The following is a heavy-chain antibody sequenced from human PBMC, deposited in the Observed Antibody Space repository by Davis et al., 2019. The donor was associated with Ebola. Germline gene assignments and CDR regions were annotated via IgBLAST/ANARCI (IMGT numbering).Heavy chain of an antibody. CDR3: ARDAVGANFDY. CDR1: GFPSSSYW. Sequence: PGGSLRLSCAASGFPSSSYWMSRVRHAPGKGLEWVASIKQDGSEKYYVDSVKGRFTISRDNAKNSLYLQMNSLRAEDTAVYYCARDAVGANFDYWGQGTLVSVSS. D-gene: IGHD1-26*01. J-gene: IGHJ4*02. V-gene: IGHV3-7*01. CDR2: IKQDGSEK.